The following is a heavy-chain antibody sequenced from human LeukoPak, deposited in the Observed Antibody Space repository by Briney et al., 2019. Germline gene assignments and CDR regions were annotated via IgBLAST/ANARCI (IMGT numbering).Heavy chain of an antibody. CDR1: GDPISSHSDY. V-gene: IGHV4-61*08. J-gene: IGHJ4*01. Sequence: SETLSLTCTVSGDPISSHSDYKWTWLRQPPGKGLEWIGYVYHNGNINYNPFLGSRLTISVDTSKNQFSLRLTSVTAADTAVYFCAREYSAFDHWGHGTLVTVSS. D-gene: IGHD4-11*01. CDR3: AREYSAFDH. CDR2: VYHNGNI.